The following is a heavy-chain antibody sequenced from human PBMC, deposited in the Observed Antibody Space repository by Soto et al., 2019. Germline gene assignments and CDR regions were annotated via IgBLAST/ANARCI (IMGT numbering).Heavy chain of an antibody. J-gene: IGHJ6*02. CDR2: INSDGSST. D-gene: IGHD1-7*01. Sequence: PGGSLRLSCAASGFTFSSYWMHWVRQAPGKGLVWVSRINSDGSSTSYADSVKGRFTISRDNAKNTLYLQMNSLRAEDTAVYYSARDGPKVELRYYYYGMDVWGQGTTVTVSS. CDR1: GFTFSSYW. CDR3: ARDGPKVELRYYYYGMDV. V-gene: IGHV3-74*01.